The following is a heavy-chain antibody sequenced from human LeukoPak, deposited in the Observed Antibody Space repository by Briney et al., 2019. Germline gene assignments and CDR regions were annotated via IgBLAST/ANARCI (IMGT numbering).Heavy chain of an antibody. CDR2: ISYDGSNK. CDR1: GFILSSYG. CDR3: ARHPGDFTGIVNYYYMDV. D-gene: IGHD1-26*01. J-gene: IGHJ6*03. Sequence: GSLRLSCAASGFILSSYGMHWVRQGPGKGLEWVAIISYDGSNKYYGDSVKGRFTISRDNSNNTLFLQMNSLRPEDTAVYYCARHPGDFTGIVNYYYMDVWGKGTTVTVSS. V-gene: IGHV3-30*03.